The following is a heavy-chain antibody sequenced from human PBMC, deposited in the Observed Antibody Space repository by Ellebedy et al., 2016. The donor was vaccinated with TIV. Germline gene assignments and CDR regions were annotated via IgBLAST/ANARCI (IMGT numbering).Heavy chain of an antibody. Sequence: GESLKISCAASGFTFSDYYMSWIRQAPGKGLEWVSYISSSGSTIYYADSVKGRFTISRDNSKNSLYLQMNSLRTEDTALYYCAKGNWNDKHPDYWGQGTLVTVSS. CDR1: GFTFSDYY. CDR2: ISSSGSTI. CDR3: AKGNWNDKHPDY. D-gene: IGHD1-1*01. J-gene: IGHJ4*02. V-gene: IGHV3-11*01.